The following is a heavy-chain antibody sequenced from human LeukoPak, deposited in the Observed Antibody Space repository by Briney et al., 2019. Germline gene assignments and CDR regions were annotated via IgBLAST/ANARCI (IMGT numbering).Heavy chain of an antibody. CDR1: GYTFTSYD. Sequence: ALVKVSCKASGYTFTSYDINWVRQATGQGLEWMGWMNPNSGNTGYAQKFQGRVTMTRNTSISTAYMELSSLRSEDTAVYYCARGTGYCSGGSCRENWFDPWGQGTLVTVSS. J-gene: IGHJ5*02. V-gene: IGHV1-8*01. CDR2: MNPNSGNT. D-gene: IGHD2-15*01. CDR3: ARGTGYCSGGSCRENWFDP.